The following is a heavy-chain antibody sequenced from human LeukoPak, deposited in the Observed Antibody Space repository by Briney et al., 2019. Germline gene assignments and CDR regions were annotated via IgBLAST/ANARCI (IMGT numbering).Heavy chain of an antibody. CDR3: ARQSSGWYLNYYYYYMDV. CDR2: INWNGGRT. CDR1: GFTFDDYG. J-gene: IGHJ6*03. D-gene: IGHD6-19*01. V-gene: IGHV3-20*04. Sequence: GGSLSLSCAASGFTFDDYGMSWVRQAPGKGLEWVSGINWNGGRTGYADSVKGRFTISRDNANNSLYLQMNSLRAEDTALYYCARQSSGWYLNYYYYYMDVWGKGTTVTVSS.